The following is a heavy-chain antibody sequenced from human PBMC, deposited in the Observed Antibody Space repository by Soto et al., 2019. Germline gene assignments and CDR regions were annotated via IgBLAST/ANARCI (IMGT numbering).Heavy chain of an antibody. CDR3: ARALQYHNWFDP. Sequence: SETLSLTCTVTGDSISSRSYYWGWIRQPPGKGLEWIGSIYYSGSTYNNPSLRSRVSMSIDTSKDQFSLKLSSVTAADTAVYYCARALQYHNWFDPWGQGTLVTVSS. CDR1: GDSISSRSYY. CDR2: IYYSGST. V-gene: IGHV4-39*01. J-gene: IGHJ5*02. D-gene: IGHD4-4*01.